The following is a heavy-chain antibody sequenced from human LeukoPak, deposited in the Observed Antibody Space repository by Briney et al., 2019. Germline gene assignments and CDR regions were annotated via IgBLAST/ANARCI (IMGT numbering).Heavy chain of an antibody. J-gene: IGHJ4*02. V-gene: IGHV3-30*18. Sequence: SGGSLRLSCAASGFTFSSYGMHWVRQAPGKGLEWVAVISYDGSDKYYADSVRGRFTISRDNSKNTLHLQMISLRAEDTAVYYCAKQKWELYYFDYWGQGTLVTVSS. D-gene: IGHD1-26*01. CDR1: GFTFSSYG. CDR3: AKQKWELYYFDY. CDR2: ISYDGSDK.